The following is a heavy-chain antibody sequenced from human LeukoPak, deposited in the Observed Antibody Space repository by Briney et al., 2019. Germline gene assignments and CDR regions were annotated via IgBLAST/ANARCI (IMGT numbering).Heavy chain of an antibody. V-gene: IGHV3-23*01. D-gene: IGHD3-22*01. CDR3: AKSSYYDSSGYYREYYFDY. CDR2: ISGSGGST. J-gene: IGHJ4*02. CDR1: GFTFSNAW. Sequence: GGSLRLSCAASGFTFSNAWMSWVRQAPGKGLEWVSGISGSGGSTYYADSVKGRFTISRDNSKNTLYLQMNSLRAEDTAVYYCAKSSYYDSSGYYREYYFDYWGPGTLVTVSS.